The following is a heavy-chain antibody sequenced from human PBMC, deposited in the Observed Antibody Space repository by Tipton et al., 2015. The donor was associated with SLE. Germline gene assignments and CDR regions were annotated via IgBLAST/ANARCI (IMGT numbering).Heavy chain of an antibody. CDR3: AREGSSASGGAFDI. CDR1: GGSFSGYY. J-gene: IGHJ3*02. D-gene: IGHD6-13*01. CDR2: IYTSGST. V-gene: IGHV4-59*10. Sequence: TLSLTCAVYGGSFSGYYWSWIRQPPGKGLEWIGSIYTSGSTNYNPSLKSRVTISVDTSKNQFSLKLSSVTAADTAVYYCAREGSSASGGAFDIWGQGTMVTVSS.